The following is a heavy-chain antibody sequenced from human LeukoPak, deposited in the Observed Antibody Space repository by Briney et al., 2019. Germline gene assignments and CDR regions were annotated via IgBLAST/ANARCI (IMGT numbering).Heavy chain of an antibody. CDR2: ISDSGGAT. CDR3: ASLYCSGGSCYFDY. Sequence: PGGSLRLSCAASGFTFKNYAMSWVRQAPGEGLEWVSAISDSGGATFHADSVKGRFTISRDNAKNSLYLQMNSLRAEDTAVYYCASLYCSGGSCYFDYWGQGTLVTVSS. V-gene: IGHV3-23*01. CDR1: GFTFKNYA. J-gene: IGHJ4*02. D-gene: IGHD2-15*01.